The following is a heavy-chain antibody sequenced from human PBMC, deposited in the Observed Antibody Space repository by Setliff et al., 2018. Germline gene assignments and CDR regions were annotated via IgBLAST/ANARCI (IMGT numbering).Heavy chain of an antibody. CDR3: ARGHCTTISCFLDH. CDR1: GLIFDDYA. CDR2: IRAGSDNI. Sequence: GGSLRLSCAASGLIFDDYAMHWVRQAPGKGLEWVSGIRAGSDNIAYADSVKGRFTISRDNAKNSLYLQLDSLRPDDTAFYYCARGHCTTISCFLDHWGQGIMVTVSS. D-gene: IGHD2-8*01. J-gene: IGHJ4*02. V-gene: IGHV3-9*01.